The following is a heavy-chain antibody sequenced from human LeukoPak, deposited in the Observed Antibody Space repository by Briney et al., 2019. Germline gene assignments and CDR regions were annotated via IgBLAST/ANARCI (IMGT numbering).Heavy chain of an antibody. V-gene: IGHV3-7*03. J-gene: IGHJ4*02. CDR3: AKDRYQKFDY. D-gene: IGHD2-2*01. Sequence: GGSLRLSCVGSGFTFSTYWMSWVRQAPGKGLEWVAHIKQDGSEKYFVDSVKGRFTISRDNAKNSVFLEMNRLRAEDTAVYYCAKDRYQKFDYWGQGTLVTVSS. CDR1: GFTFSTYW. CDR2: IKQDGSEK.